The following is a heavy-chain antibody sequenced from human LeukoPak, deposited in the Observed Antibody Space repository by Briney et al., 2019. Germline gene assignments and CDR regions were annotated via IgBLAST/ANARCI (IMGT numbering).Heavy chain of an antibody. D-gene: IGHD6-13*01. V-gene: IGHV4-59*08. CDR2: IHYSGST. CDR1: GGSMSGYY. CDR3: ARDLFAAAAGTKD. Sequence: SETLSLTCTVSGGSMSGYYWSWIRQPPGKGLEWIAYIHYSGSTNYSPSLKSRVTISIDMSKNQFSLKLSSVTATDTAVYYCARDLFAAAAGTKDWGQGTLVTVSS. J-gene: IGHJ4*02.